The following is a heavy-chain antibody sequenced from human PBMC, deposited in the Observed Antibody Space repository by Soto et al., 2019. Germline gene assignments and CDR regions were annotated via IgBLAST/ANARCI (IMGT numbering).Heavy chain of an antibody. CDR2: ISGSGGST. Sequence: GGSLRLSCAASGFTYSSYAMHWVRQARGKGLEWVSAISGSGGSTYYADSVKGRFTISRANSKNTRYLKMNSLRAEDTAVYYCANRGRATDNRVVDYWGQGTLVTVSS. D-gene: IGHD1-1*01. J-gene: IGHJ4*02. V-gene: IGHV3-23*01. CDR1: GFTYSSYA. CDR3: ANRGRATDNRVVDY.